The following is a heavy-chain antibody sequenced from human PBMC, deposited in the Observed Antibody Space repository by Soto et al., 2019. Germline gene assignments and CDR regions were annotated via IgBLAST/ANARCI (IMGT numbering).Heavy chain of an antibody. CDR3: TRLIYDSRLNYLYFDF. CDR2: VFHSGDT. CDR1: GGSISGRNW. Sequence: QVHLQESGPGLVKPSGTLSLTCVVSGGSISGRNWWSWVRQAPGKGLEWIGEVFHSGDTSYSPSLRSRVSISVDKSKNQFSLNLNSVTAADTAVYYCTRLIYDSRLNYLYFDFWGQGALVTVSS. V-gene: IGHV4-4*02. D-gene: IGHD3-22*01. J-gene: IGHJ4*02.